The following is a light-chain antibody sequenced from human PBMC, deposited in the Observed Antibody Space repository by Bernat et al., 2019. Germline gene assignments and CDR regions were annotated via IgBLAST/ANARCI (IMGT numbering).Light chain of an antibody. CDR1: QSVSSN. V-gene: IGKV3-11*01. Sequence: EIVLTQSPATLSLSPGERATLSCRASQSVSSNLAWYQQKPGQAPRLLIYDASNMATGIPARFSGSGSGTDFTLTISSLEPEDFAVYYCQQRSNWPPIITFGPGTKVDIK. CDR3: QQRSNWPPIIT. J-gene: IGKJ3*01. CDR2: DAS.